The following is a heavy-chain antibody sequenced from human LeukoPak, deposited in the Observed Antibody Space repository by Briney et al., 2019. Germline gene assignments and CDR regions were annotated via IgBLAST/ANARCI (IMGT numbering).Heavy chain of an antibody. V-gene: IGHV3-7*03. CDR1: GFTLSSYW. CDR2: IKDDGGAI. Sequence: GGSLRLSCTASGFTLSSYWMSWVRQAPGKGLEWVANIKDDGGAIHYVESVKGRFTISRENAKNSLYLQMNSLRVEDTAVYYCARDPWPDAFDIWGQGTMVTVSS. CDR3: ARDPWPDAFDI. J-gene: IGHJ3*02.